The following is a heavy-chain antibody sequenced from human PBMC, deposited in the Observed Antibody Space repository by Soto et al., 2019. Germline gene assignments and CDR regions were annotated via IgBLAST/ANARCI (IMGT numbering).Heavy chain of an antibody. CDR3: ARGPGYSGYDDYYYYYYGMDV. CDR2: INHSGST. J-gene: IGHJ6*02. V-gene: IGHV4-34*01. Sequence: SETLSLTCAVYGGSFSGYYWSWIRQPPGKGLEWIGEINHSGSTNYNPSLKSRVTISVDTSKNQFSLKLSSVTAADTAVYYCARGPGYSGYDDYYYYYYGMDVWGQGTTVTVSS. CDR1: GGSFSGYY. D-gene: IGHD5-12*01.